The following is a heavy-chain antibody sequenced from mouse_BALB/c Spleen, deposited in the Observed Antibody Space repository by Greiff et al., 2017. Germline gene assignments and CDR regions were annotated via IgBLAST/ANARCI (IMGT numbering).Heavy chain of an antibody. V-gene: IGHV2-4-1*01. J-gene: IGHJ3*01. CDR2: IWSGGST. CDR1: GFSLTSYG. Sequence: VQLQESGPGLVQPSQSLSITCTVSGFSLTSYGVHWVRQSPGKGLEWLGVIWSGGSTDYNAAFISRLSISKDNSKSQVFFKMNSLQADDTAIYYCARMGDYGYWGQGTLVTVSA. D-gene: IGHD2-4*01. CDR3: ARMGDYGY.